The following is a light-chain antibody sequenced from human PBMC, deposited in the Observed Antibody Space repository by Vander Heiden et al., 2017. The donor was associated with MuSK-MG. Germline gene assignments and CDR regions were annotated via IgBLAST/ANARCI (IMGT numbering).Light chain of an antibody. CDR2: KAS. CDR3: QQYNNYSGIT. Sequence: DIQMTQSPSTLSASVGDRVTITCRASQSISSWLAWYQQKPGKAPKLLIYKASSLESGVPSRFRGSGSGTEFTLTISSLQPDDFATYYCQQYNNYSGITFGQGTRLEIK. J-gene: IGKJ5*01. V-gene: IGKV1-5*03. CDR1: QSISSW.